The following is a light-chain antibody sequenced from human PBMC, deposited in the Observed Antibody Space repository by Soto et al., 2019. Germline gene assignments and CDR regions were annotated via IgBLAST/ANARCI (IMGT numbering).Light chain of an antibody. CDR2: EVS. Sequence: QSALTXPPSASGSPGQSVTISCTGTSSDVGGYNYVSWYQQHPGKAPKLMIYEVSKRPSGVPDRFSGSKSGNTASLTVSGLQAEDEADYYCSSYAGSILYVFGTGTKVTVL. CDR3: SSYAGSILYV. CDR1: SSDVGGYNY. V-gene: IGLV2-8*01. J-gene: IGLJ1*01.